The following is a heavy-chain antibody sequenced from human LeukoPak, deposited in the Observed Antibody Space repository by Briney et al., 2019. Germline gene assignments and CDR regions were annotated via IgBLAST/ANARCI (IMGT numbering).Heavy chain of an antibody. CDR3: ARGLQPDY. Sequence: GGSLRLSCVVSGFTFSSFSMNWVRQAPGKGLEWVSYISISSSTIYYADSVRGRFIISRDNAKNSLYLQMNSLRVEDMAVYYCARGLQPDYWGQGTQVTVSS. V-gene: IGHV3-48*01. D-gene: IGHD2-15*01. CDR1: GFTFSSFS. J-gene: IGHJ4*02. CDR2: ISISSSTI.